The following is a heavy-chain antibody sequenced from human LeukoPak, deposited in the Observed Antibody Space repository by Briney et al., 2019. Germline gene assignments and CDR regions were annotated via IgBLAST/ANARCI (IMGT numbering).Heavy chain of an antibody. Sequence: GGSLRLSCAASGFTFSNYGIHWVRQAPGKGLEWVALISYDGSNKYYADSVTGRFTISRDNSRNTLYLQMNSLRADDTAVYYCAKTLAGDGMDVWGKGTTVTVSS. CDR3: AKTLAGDGMDV. D-gene: IGHD3-10*01. V-gene: IGHV3-30*18. CDR2: ISYDGSNK. J-gene: IGHJ6*04. CDR1: GFTFSNYG.